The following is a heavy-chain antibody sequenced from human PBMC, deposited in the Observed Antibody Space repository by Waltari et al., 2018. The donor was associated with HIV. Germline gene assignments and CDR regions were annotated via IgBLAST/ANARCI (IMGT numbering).Heavy chain of an antibody. Sequence: QVRLQESGPGLVKPSETLSLTCSVSGSSISSSYYSGWIQQAPGKGLEWIGSIYRTGTTYYNPSLKSRVSVSVNMSKNQFSLKLSSVTAADTAVYYCARDQDYYDSTGYTCYAFDPWGQGTMVIVSS. CDR1: GSSISSSYY. CDR2: IYRTGTT. CDR3: ARDQDYYDSTGYTCYAFDP. J-gene: IGHJ3*01. D-gene: IGHD3-22*01. V-gene: IGHV4-38-2*02.